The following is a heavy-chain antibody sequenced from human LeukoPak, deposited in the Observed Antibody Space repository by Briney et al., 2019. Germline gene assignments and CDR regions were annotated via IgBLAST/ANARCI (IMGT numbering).Heavy chain of an antibody. CDR2: IKQDGSEK. D-gene: IGHD3-10*01. CDR3: ANSMVRGVIIGAFDI. V-gene: IGHV3-7*03. J-gene: IGHJ3*02. CDR1: GFTFSSYW. Sequence: QPGGSLRLSCAASGFTFSSYWMSWVRQAPGKGLEWVANIKQDGSEKYYVDSVKGRFTISRDNAKNSLYLQMNSLRAEDTALYYCANSMVRGVIIGAFDIWGQGTMVTVSS.